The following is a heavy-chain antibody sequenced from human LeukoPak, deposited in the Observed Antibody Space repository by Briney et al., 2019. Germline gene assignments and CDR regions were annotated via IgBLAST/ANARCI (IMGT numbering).Heavy chain of an antibody. Sequence: GGSLRLSCAASGFTFSSYGMHWVRQAPGKGLEWVAVISYDGSNKYYADSVKGRFTISRDNSKNTLYLQMNSLRAEDTAVYYCAKGSSVAYFDYWGQGTLVTVSS. CDR1: GFTFSSYG. J-gene: IGHJ4*02. CDR3: AKGSSVAYFDY. V-gene: IGHV3-30*18. CDR2: ISYDGSNK. D-gene: IGHD6-19*01.